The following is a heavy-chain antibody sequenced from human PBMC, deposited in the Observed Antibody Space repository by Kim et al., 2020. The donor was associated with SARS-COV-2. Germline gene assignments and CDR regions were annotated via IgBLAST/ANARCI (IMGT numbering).Heavy chain of an antibody. V-gene: IGHV4-34*01. CDR2: INHSGST. D-gene: IGHD2-15*01. J-gene: IGHJ4*01. CDR1: GGSFSGYY. CDR3: ASVGGYCSGGSCYNPDY. Sequence: SETLSLTCAVYGGSFSGYYWSWIRQPPGKGLEWIGEINHSGSTNYNPSLKSRVTISVDTSKNQFSLKLSSVTAADTAVYYCASVGGYCSGGSCYNPDYWG.